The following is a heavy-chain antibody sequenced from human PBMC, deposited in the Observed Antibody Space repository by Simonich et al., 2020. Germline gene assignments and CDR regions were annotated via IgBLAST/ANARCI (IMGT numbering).Heavy chain of an antibody. D-gene: IGHD2-8*01. V-gene: IGHV1-8*03. CDR2: MNPTRCKT. Sequence: QVQLVQSGAEVKKPGASVKVSCKASGYTFTSYDINWVRQATGQGVEWMCEMNPTRCKTGYAQKLQGRVTITRNTSISTAYMELSSLRSEDTAGYYCARSRYCTNGVCYNWFDPWGQGTLVTVSS. J-gene: IGHJ5*02. CDR1: GYTFTSYD. CDR3: ARSRYCTNGVCYNWFDP.